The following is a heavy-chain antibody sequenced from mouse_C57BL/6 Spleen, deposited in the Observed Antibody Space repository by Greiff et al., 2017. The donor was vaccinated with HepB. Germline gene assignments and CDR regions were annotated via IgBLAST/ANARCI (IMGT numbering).Heavy chain of an antibody. Sequence: QVQLQQSGAELVKPGASVKISCKASGYAFSSYWMNWVKQRPGKGLEWIGQIYPGDGDTNYNGKFKGKATLTADKSSSTAYMQLSSLTSEDSAVYFCAAHYDYDGYFDVWGTGTTVTVSS. J-gene: IGHJ1*03. CDR2: IYPGDGDT. CDR3: AAHYDYDGYFDV. D-gene: IGHD2-4*01. V-gene: IGHV1-80*01. CDR1: GYAFSSYW.